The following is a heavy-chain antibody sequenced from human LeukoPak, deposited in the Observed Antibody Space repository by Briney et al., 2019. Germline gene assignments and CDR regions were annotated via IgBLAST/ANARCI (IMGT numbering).Heavy chain of an antibody. Sequence: GGSLRLSCAASGFTVSSNYMSWVRQAPGKGLGWVSVIYSGGSTYYADSVKGRFTISRDNSKNTLYLQMNSLRAEDTAVYYCAKVGPLSSTTGLGTDYWGQGTLVTVSS. CDR2: IYSGGST. CDR1: GFTVSSNY. D-gene: IGHD2/OR15-2a*01. V-gene: IGHV3-66*02. J-gene: IGHJ4*02. CDR3: AKVGPLSSTTGLGTDY.